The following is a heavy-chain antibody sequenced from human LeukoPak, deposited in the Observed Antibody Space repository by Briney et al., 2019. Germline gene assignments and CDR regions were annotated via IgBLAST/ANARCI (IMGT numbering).Heavy chain of an antibody. V-gene: IGHV3-21*01. J-gene: IGHJ2*01. Sequence: ETLSLTCTVSGGSISSSSYYWGWIRQAPGKGLEWVASVSSNSDYILYAESVKGRFVISRDNARNSVYLQMNSLTAEDTALYYCARDWRNKYSNSWSRGEWYFGLWGRGTLVSVSS. CDR2: VSSNSDYI. D-gene: IGHD6-13*01. CDR1: GGSISSSS. CDR3: ARDWRNKYSNSWSRGEWYFGL.